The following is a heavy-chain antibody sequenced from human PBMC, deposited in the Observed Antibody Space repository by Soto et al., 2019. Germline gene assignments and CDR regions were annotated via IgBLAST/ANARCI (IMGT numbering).Heavy chain of an antibody. D-gene: IGHD3-22*01. Sequence: GGSLRLSCAASGFTFSSYGMHWVRQAPGKGLEWVAVISYDGSNKNYADSVKGRFTISRDNAKNSLYLQMNSLRAEDTAVYYFARDPRSYDSSGKYYYYGMDVWGQGTTVTVSS. V-gene: IGHV3-30*03. CDR2: ISYDGSNK. CDR3: ARDPRSYDSSGKYYYYGMDV. J-gene: IGHJ6*02. CDR1: GFTFSSYG.